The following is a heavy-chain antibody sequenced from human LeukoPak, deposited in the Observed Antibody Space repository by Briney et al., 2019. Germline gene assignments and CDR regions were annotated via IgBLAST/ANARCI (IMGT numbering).Heavy chain of an antibody. D-gene: IGHD5-18*01. CDR3: ARGAYSYRDGGWFDP. J-gene: IGHJ5*02. CDR2: ISSSSSYI. CDR1: GFTFSSXX. V-gene: IGHV3-21*01. Sequence: AXSGFTFSSXXXXWVRQAPGKGXEWXSSISSSSSYIYYADSVKGRFTISRDNAKNSLYLQMNSLRAEDTAVYYCARGAYSYRDGGWFDPWGQGTLVTVSS.